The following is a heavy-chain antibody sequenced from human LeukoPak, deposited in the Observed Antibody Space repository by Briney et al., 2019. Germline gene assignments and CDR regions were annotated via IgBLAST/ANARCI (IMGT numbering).Heavy chain of an antibody. CDR1: GFTFSTYC. J-gene: IGHJ4*02. CDR3: VRDFRSADY. Sequence: GGSLRLSCAASGFTFSTYCMHWVRQAPGKGPMWVSRICPDGTVTNYADSVKARFIISRDNARNTVYLQMNSLRVKDTAVYYCVRDFRSADYWGQGTLVTVSS. CDR2: ICPDGTVT. V-gene: IGHV3-74*01.